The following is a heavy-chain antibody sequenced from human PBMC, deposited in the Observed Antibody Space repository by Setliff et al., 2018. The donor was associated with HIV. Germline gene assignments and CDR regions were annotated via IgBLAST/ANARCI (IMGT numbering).Heavy chain of an antibody. V-gene: IGHV3-23*01. CDR3: AGGPRFSTSCYEGDCWLDP. Sequence: PGGSLRLSCAASGFTFSSYAVSWVRQAPGKGLEWVSTISGSGGSTYYADSVKGRFTISRDNAKNSLYLQMKSLRAEDTAVYYCAGGPRFSTSCYEGDCWLDPWGQGTLVTVSS. J-gene: IGHJ5*02. CDR1: GFTFSSYA. CDR2: ISGSGGST. D-gene: IGHD2-2*01.